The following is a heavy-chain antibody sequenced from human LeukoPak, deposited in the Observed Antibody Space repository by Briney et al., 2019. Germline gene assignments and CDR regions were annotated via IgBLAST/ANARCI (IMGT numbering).Heavy chain of an antibody. CDR3: AKDYDYVWGSYRYTLGLDY. D-gene: IGHD3-16*02. J-gene: IGHJ4*02. V-gene: IGHV3-30*18. CDR1: GFTFSSYG. Sequence: GGSLRLSCAASGFTFSSYGMHWVRQAPGKGLEWVAVISYDGSNKYYADSVKGRFTISRDNSKNTLYLQMNSLRAEDTAVYYCAKDYDYVWGSYRYTLGLDYWGQGTLVTVSS. CDR2: ISYDGSNK.